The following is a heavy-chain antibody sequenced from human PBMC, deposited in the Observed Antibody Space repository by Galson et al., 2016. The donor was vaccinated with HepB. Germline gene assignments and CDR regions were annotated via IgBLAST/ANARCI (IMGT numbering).Heavy chain of an antibody. J-gene: IGHJ4*02. CDR1: GFRFSSFW. CDR2: RNQDGGEQ. CDR3: VRERDGRFFDY. Sequence: SLRLSCAASGFRFSSFWMSWVRQAPGKGLEWVANRNQDGGEQYYVDSVRDRFTISRDNAQKSLFLQMDSLRGEDTAVYYCVRERDGRFFDYWGQGTLVTVSS. D-gene: IGHD3-16*01. V-gene: IGHV3-7*01.